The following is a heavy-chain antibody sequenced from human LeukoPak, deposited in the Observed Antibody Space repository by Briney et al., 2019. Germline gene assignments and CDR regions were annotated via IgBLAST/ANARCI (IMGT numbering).Heavy chain of an antibody. V-gene: IGHV4-34*01. CDR3: ARGGPKYCSSTSCALPGGGY. Sequence: SETLSLTCAVYGGSFSGYYWSWIRQPPGKGLEWIGEINHSGSTNYNPSLKSRVTISVDTSKSQFSLKLSSVTAADTAVYYCARGGPKYCSSTSCALPGGGYWGQGTLVTVSS. CDR2: INHSGST. CDR1: GGSFSGYY. J-gene: IGHJ4*02. D-gene: IGHD2-2*01.